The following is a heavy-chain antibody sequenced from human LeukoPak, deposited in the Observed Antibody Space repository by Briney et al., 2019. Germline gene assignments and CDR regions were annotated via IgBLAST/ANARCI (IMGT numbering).Heavy chain of an antibody. Sequence: SETLSLTCTVSGGSISSYYWSWIRQPPGKGLEWIGYIYYSGSTNYNPSLKSRVTISVDTSKNQFSLKLSSVTAADTAVYYCARGHSSGWYYGGHDAFGIWGQGTMVTVSS. J-gene: IGHJ3*02. D-gene: IGHD6-19*01. V-gene: IGHV4-59*01. CDR3: ARGHSSGWYYGGHDAFGI. CDR2: IYYSGST. CDR1: GGSISSYY.